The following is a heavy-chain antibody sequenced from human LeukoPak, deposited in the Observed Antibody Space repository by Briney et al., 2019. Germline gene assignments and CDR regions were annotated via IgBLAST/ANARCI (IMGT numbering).Heavy chain of an antibody. CDR1: GGSFSGYY. CDR2: INHSGST. CDR3: ARGRHTYRRFVLDYSSSWYFDY. D-gene: IGHD6-13*01. V-gene: IGHV4-34*01. Sequence: PSETLSLTCAVYGGSFSGYYWSWIRQPPGKGLEWIGEINHSGSTNYNPSLKSRVTISVDTSKNQFSLKLSSVTAADTAVYYCARGRHTYRRFVLDYSSSWYFDYWGQGTLVTVSS. J-gene: IGHJ4*02.